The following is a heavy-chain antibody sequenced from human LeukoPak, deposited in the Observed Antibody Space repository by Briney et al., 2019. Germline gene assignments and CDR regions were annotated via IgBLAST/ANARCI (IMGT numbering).Heavy chain of an antibody. Sequence: SETLSLTCGVSGVSVTSTNWWTWVRQPPGKGLEWIGEVHLDGRTNYNPSLESRLTISVDLSENHISLKLTSVTAADTAVYYCARAEYYNDSSGSHNAFDIWAQGTMVTGSS. CDR2: VHLDGRT. V-gene: IGHV4-4*02. CDR1: GVSVTSTNW. D-gene: IGHD3-22*01. J-gene: IGHJ3*02. CDR3: ARAEYYNDSSGSHNAFDI.